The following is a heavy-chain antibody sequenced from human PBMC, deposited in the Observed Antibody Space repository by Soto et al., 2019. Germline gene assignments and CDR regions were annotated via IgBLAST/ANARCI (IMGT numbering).Heavy chain of an antibody. CDR1: GFSLSTSGMR. J-gene: IGHJ6*02. CDR2: IDWDDDK. V-gene: IGHV2-70*04. CDR3: ARIRQEGMDV. Sequence: SGPTLVNPTQTLTLTCTFSGFSLSTSGMRVSWIRQPPGKALEWLARIDWDDDKFYSTSLKTRLTISKDTSKNQVVLTMTNMDPVDTDTYYCARIRQEGMDVWGQGTTVTVYS.